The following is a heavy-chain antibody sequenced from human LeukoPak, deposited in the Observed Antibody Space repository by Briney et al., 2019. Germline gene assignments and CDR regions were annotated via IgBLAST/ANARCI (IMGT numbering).Heavy chain of an antibody. CDR3: ASGVGQWLVDY. V-gene: IGHV1-8*02. Sequence: ASVKVSCKASGYTFTGYYMHWVRQAPGQGLEWMGWINPNSGNTGYAQKFQGRVTMTRNTSISTAYMELSSLRSEDTAVYYCASGVGQWLVDYWGQGTLVTVSS. CDR2: INPNSGNT. J-gene: IGHJ4*02. D-gene: IGHD6-19*01. CDR1: GYTFTGYY.